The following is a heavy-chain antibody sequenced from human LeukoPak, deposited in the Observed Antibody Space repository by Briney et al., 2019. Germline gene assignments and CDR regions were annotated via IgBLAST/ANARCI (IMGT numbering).Heavy chain of an antibody. V-gene: IGHV3-74*01. D-gene: IGHD2-2*01. CDR3: AIFELGYCSSTSCFPPYYMDV. Sequence: GGSLRLSSAASGFTFSSYWMHWVRQAPGKGLVWVSRINTDGSSTSYADSVKGRFTISRDNAKNTLYLQMNSLRAEDTAVYYCAIFELGYCSSTSCFPPYYMDVWGKGTTVTVSS. CDR1: GFTFSSYW. CDR2: INTDGSST. J-gene: IGHJ6*03.